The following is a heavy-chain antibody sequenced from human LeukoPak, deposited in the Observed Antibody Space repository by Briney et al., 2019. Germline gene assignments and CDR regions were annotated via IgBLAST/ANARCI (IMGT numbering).Heavy chain of an antibody. V-gene: IGHV1-69*13. J-gene: IGHJ4*02. CDR3: ATYRQVLLPFES. Sequence: SVKVSCKASGGTFSSYAISWVRQAPGQGLEWMGGIIPIFGSANYAQNFQGRVTITADESTTTAYMELGSLRAEDTAIYYCATYRQVLLPFESWGQGTLVTVSS. CDR2: IIPIFGSA. D-gene: IGHD2-8*02. CDR1: GGTFSSYA.